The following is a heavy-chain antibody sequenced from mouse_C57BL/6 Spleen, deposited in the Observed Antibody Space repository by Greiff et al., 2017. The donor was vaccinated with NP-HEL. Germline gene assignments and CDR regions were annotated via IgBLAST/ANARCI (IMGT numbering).Heavy chain of an antibody. D-gene: IGHD2-3*01. J-gene: IGHJ3*01. CDR3: ALMKRFAY. CDR2: ISYDGSN. CDR1: GYSITSGYY. V-gene: IGHV3-6*01. Sequence: EVKVEESGPGLVKPSQSLSLTCSVTGYSITSGYYWNWIRQFPGNKLEWMGYISYDGSNNYNPSLKNRISITRDTSKNQFFLKLNSVTTEDTATYYCALMKRFAYWGQGTLVTVSA.